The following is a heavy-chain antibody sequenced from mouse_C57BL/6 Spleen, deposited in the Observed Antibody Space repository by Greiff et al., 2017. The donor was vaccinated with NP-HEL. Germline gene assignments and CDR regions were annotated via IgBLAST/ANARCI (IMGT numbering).Heavy chain of an antibody. CDR2: IYPGNSDT. CDR1: GYTFTSYW. CDR3: TRGEGLYYGSSYDWFAY. Sequence: VHVKQSGTVLARPGASVKMSCKTSGYTFTSYWMHWVKQRPGQGLEWIGAIYPGNSDTSYNQKFKGKAKLTAVTSASTAYMELSSLTNEDSAVYYCTRGEGLYYGSSYDWFAYWGQGTLVTVSA. V-gene: IGHV1-5*01. D-gene: IGHD1-1*01. J-gene: IGHJ3*01.